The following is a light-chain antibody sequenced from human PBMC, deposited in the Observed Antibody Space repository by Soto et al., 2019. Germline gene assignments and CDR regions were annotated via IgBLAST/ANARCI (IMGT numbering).Light chain of an antibody. J-gene: IGKJ2*01. CDR2: GAS. CDR1: QSVSSSY. V-gene: IGKV3-20*01. Sequence: EIVLTQSPGTLSLSPGEIATLSCRASQSVSSSYLAWYQQKPGQAPRLLIYGASSRATGIPDRFNGSGSGTDFTLTISRLEPEDLSVYYCHQYGRSSVYTFGQGTKLEIK. CDR3: HQYGRSSVYT.